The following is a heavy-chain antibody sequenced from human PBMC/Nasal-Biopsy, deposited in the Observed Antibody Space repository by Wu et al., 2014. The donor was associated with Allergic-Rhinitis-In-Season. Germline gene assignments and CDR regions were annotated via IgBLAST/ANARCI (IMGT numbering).Heavy chain of an antibody. Sequence: LRLSCAGSGLMLSSYGMTWVRQAPGQGPEWLAGINGLGETSYAKSVWGRLTISRDNSRNTLDLYMRGLRVEDTGLYYCAKNRGYSGYDLPDHWGQGILVTVSP. CDR2: INGLGET. J-gene: IGHJ4*02. V-gene: IGHV3-23*01. D-gene: IGHD5-12*01. CDR1: GLMLSSYG. CDR3: AKNRGYSGYDLPDH.